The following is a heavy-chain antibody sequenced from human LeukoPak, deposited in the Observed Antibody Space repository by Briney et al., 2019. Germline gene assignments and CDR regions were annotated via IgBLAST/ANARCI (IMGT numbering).Heavy chain of an antibody. D-gene: IGHD3-3*01. J-gene: IGHJ4*02. CDR1: GGSISSSSYY. CDR3: ARSPLEYYFDY. V-gene: IGHV4-39*01. Sequence: PSETLSLTCTVSGGSISSSSYYWGWIRQPPGKGLEWIGSIYYSGSTYYNPSLKSRLTISVDTSKNQFSLKLSSVTAADTAVYYCARSPLEYYFDYWGEGTLVTVSS. CDR2: IYYSGST.